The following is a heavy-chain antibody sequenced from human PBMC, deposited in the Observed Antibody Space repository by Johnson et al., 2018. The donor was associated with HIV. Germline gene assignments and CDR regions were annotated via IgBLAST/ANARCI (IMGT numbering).Heavy chain of an antibody. CDR1: GFTFSSYG. Sequence: QVQVVESGGGVVQPGGSLRLSCAASGFTFSSYGMHWVRQAPGKGLEWVAFIRYDGSNKYYADSVKGRFTISRDNSKNTRYLQMNSLRAEDTAVYYCAKDTVSGSYYDAFDIWGQGTMVTVSS. CDR3: AKDTVSGSYYDAFDI. D-gene: IGHD1-26*01. V-gene: IGHV3-30*02. J-gene: IGHJ3*02. CDR2: IRYDGSNK.